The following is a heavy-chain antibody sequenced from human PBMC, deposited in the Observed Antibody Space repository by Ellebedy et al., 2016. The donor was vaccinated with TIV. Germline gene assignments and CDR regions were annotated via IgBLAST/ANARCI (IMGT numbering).Heavy chain of an antibody. V-gene: IGHV4-39*07. CDR2: LYYSGKT. J-gene: IGHJ4*02. CDR1: GGSISSTDYY. D-gene: IGHD1-26*01. Sequence: MPSETLSLTCSVSGGSISSTDYYWGWIRQPPGKGLEWIGSLYYSGKTYYNPSLKSRVTISVDTSMKQFSLRLSSVTAADTAVYYCARGPLVGGTIKEDYYFAYWGQGSLVIVSS. CDR3: ARGPLVGGTIKEDYYFAY.